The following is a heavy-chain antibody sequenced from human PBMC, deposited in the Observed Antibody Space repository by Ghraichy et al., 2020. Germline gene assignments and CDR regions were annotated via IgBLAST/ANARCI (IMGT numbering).Heavy chain of an antibody. D-gene: IGHD2-15*01. CDR2: IYYSGKT. CDR1: GGSIGSDSYQ. CDR3: ARRGGLYCSGGSCCLDR. V-gene: IGHV4-39*01. J-gene: IGHJ5*02. Sequence: ESLNISCALSGGSIGSDSYQWDWVRQPPGKRPEWIGSIYYSGKTYFNPSLKSRVSISMGASRTQFSLKLTSVTAADTAVYYCARRGGLYCSGGSCCLDRWGPGILVTVSS.